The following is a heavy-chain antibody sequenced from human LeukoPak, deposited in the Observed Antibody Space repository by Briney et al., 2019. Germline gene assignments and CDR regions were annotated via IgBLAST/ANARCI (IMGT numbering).Heavy chain of an antibody. V-gene: IGHV3-23*01. Sequence: PGGSLRLSCAASGFTFSSSAMSWVRQAPGKGLEWVSAISNNGGYTYYADSVQGRFTISRDNSKNTLYLQMNSLRAEDTAVYYCAIYCSSTSCIGGYWGQGTLVTVSS. D-gene: IGHD2-2*01. CDR3: AIYCSSTSCIGGY. J-gene: IGHJ4*02. CDR1: GFTFSSSA. CDR2: ISNNGGYT.